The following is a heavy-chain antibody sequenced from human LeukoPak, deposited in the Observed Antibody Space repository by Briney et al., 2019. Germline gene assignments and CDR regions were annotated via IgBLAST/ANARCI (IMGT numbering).Heavy chain of an antibody. Sequence: SETLSLTCAVYGGSFSGYYWSWIRQPPGKGLEWIGEINHSGSTNYNPSLKSRVSMSVDRSKNQFSLKLSSVTAADTAVYYCARGAPWGLEFPPLDYWGQGTLVTVSS. V-gene: IGHV4-34*01. CDR2: INHSGST. J-gene: IGHJ4*02. CDR1: GGSFSGYY. D-gene: IGHD1-1*01. CDR3: ARGAPWGLEFPPLDY.